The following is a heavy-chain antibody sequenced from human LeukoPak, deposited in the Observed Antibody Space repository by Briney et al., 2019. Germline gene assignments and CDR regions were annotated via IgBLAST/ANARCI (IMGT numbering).Heavy chain of an antibody. CDR1: GFTFSIYG. CDR2: ISYDGSNK. J-gene: IGHJ4*02. V-gene: IGHV3-30*18. CDR3: AKDSGAVRGYSYDSPGYFDY. D-gene: IGHD5-18*01. Sequence: GRSLRLSCAASGFTFSIYGTHWVRQAPGKGLEWVAVISYDGSNKYYADPVKGRFTISRDNSKNTLYLQMNSLRAEDTAVYYCAKDSGAVRGYSYDSPGYFDYWGQGTLVTVSS.